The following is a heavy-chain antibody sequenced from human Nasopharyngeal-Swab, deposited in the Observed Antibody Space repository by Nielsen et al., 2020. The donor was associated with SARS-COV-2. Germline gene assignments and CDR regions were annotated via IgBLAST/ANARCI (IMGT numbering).Heavy chain of an antibody. J-gene: IGHJ4*02. CDR3: ARGRGSSGYYPTDY. Sequence: ASVKVSCKASGYAFTKYALNWVRQAPGQGLEWIGWSNTNTGTPTYAQGFTGRFVFSLDTSVSTAYLQISSLKPEDTGVYYCARGRGSSGYYPTDYWGQGTLVTVSS. V-gene: IGHV7-4-1*02. CDR2: SNTNTGTP. D-gene: IGHD3-22*01. CDR1: GYAFTKYA.